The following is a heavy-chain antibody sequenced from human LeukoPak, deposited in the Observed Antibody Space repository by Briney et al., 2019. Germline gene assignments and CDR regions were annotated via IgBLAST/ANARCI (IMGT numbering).Heavy chain of an antibody. Sequence: GGSLRLSCAASGFTFSSYGMHWVRQAPGKGLEWVAFIRYDGSNKYYADSVKGRFTISRDNSKNTLYLQMNSLRAEDTAVYYCAKQPTYSSGWGNYYYYYMDVWGKGTTVTISS. CDR3: AKQPTYSSGWGNYYYYYMDV. J-gene: IGHJ6*03. CDR2: IRYDGSNK. CDR1: GFTFSSYG. V-gene: IGHV3-30*02. D-gene: IGHD6-19*01.